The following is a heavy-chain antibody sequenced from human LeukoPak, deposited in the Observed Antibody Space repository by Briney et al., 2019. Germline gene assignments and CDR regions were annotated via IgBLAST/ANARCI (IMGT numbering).Heavy chain of an antibody. CDR3: ARGYDFWSGYYSN. J-gene: IGHJ4*02. V-gene: IGHV4-59*08. CDR2: IYYSGST. D-gene: IGHD3-3*01. Sequence: PSETLSLTCTVSGGSISSHYWSWIRQPPGKGLEWIGYIYYSGSTNYNPSLKSRVTISVDTSKNQFSLKLSSVTAADTAVYYCARGYDFWSGYYSNWGQGTLVTVSS. CDR1: GGSISSHY.